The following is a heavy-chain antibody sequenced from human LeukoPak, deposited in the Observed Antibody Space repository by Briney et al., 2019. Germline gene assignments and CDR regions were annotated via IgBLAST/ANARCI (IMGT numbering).Heavy chain of an antibody. Sequence: GRSLRLSCVASGFTFSRYWMHWVRQAPGKGLVWVSRSNSDGSSTSYADSVKGRFTVSRDNAKNTLYLQMNSLRAEDTAVYYCARVGEVAGRAIDQWGQGTLVTVSS. V-gene: IGHV3-74*01. D-gene: IGHD5-12*01. CDR2: SNSDGSST. CDR3: ARVGEVAGRAIDQ. CDR1: GFTFSRYW. J-gene: IGHJ4*02.